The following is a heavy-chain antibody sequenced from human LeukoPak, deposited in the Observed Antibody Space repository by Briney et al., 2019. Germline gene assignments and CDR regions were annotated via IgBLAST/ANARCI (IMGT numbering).Heavy chain of an antibody. CDR3: ARTGRGYTYGYFDY. J-gene: IGHJ4*02. D-gene: IGHD5-18*01. Sequence: ASVKVSCKASGYTFTGYYMHWVRQAPGQGLEWMGWINPHSGGTNYAQKFQGRVTMTRDTSISTAYMDLSRLRSDDTAVYYCARTGRGYTYGYFDYWGQGALVTVSS. CDR1: GYTFTGYY. V-gene: IGHV1-2*02. CDR2: INPHSGGT.